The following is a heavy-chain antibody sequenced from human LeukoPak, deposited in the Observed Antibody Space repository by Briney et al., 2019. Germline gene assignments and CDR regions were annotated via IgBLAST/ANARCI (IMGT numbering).Heavy chain of an antibody. CDR2: ISGSGGST. CDR1: GFTFSSYG. CDR3: AKAGGYSGYNYYYYMDV. Sequence: TGGSLRLSCAASGFTFSSYGMSWVRQAPGKGLEWVSAISGSGGSTYYADSVKGRFTISRDNSKNTLYLQMNSLRAEDTAVYYCAKAGGYSGYNYYYYMDVWGKGTTVTISS. V-gene: IGHV3-23*01. D-gene: IGHD5-12*01. J-gene: IGHJ6*03.